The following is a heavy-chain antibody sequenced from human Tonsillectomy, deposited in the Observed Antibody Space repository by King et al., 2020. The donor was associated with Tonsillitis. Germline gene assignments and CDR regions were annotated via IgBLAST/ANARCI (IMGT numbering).Heavy chain of an antibody. J-gene: IGHJ4*02. CDR1: GFTFSSYA. CDR3: VRGDTATVHGTYFDF. CDR2: ISSNGGST. Sequence: VQLVESGGGLVQPGGSLRLSCSASGFTFSSYAMHWVRQAPGKGLDYVSAISSNGGSTYYADSVKGRFTISRDNSKNTLSLQMSSLRAEDTAVYYCVRGDTATVHGTYFDFWGQGTLVTVSS. D-gene: IGHD5-18*01. V-gene: IGHV3-64D*06.